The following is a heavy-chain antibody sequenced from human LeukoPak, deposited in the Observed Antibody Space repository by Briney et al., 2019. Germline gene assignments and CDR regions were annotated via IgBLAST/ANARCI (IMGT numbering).Heavy chain of an antibody. V-gene: IGHV4-31*03. CDR1: GGSISSGGYY. J-gene: IGHJ6*02. Sequence: SQTLSLTCTVSGGSISSGGYYWSWIRQHPGKGLEWIGYIYYCGSTYYNPSLKSRVTISVDTSKNQFSLKLSSVTAADTAVYYCARKDPAMVSYYYYGMDVWGQGTTVTVSS. D-gene: IGHD5-18*01. CDR3: ARKDPAMVSYYYYGMDV. CDR2: IYYCGST.